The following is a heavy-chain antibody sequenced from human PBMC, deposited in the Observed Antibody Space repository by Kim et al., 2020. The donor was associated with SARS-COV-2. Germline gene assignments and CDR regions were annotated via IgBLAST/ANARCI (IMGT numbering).Heavy chain of an antibody. CDR3: AGRGEDYYYYGMDV. Sequence: GGSLRLSCAASGFTVSSNYMSWVRQAPGKGLEWVSVIYSGGSTYYADSVKGRFTISRHNSKNTLYLQMNSLRAEDTAVYYCAGRGEDYYYYGMDVWGQGTTVTVSS. CDR1: GFTVSSNY. V-gene: IGHV3-53*04. D-gene: IGHD3-10*01. J-gene: IGHJ6*02. CDR2: IYSGGST.